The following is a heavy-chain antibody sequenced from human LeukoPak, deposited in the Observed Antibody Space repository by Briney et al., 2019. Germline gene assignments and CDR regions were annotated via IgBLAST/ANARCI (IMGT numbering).Heavy chain of an antibody. CDR1: GFTFSNYW. CDR3: AKDHNGGNNY. D-gene: IGHD4-23*01. V-gene: IGHV3-74*01. J-gene: IGHJ4*02. CDR2: INSDGSGT. Sequence: GGSLRLSCAASGFTFSNYWMHWVRQAPGKGLVWVSGINSDGSGTSYADSVKGRFTISRDNAKNTLYLQMNSLRAEDTAVYYCAKDHNGGNNYWGQGTLVTVSS.